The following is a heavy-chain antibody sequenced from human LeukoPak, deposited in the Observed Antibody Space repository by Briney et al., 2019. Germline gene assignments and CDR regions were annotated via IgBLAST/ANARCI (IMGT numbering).Heavy chain of an antibody. CDR2: ISGSGGST. J-gene: IGHJ6*02. CDR3: AKGALWFGELSGMDV. V-gene: IGHV3-23*01. CDR1: GFTFSSYA. D-gene: IGHD3-10*01. Sequence: GGSLRLSCAASGFTFSSYAMSWVRQAPGKGLEWVSAISGSGGSTYYADSVKGGFTISRDNSGNTLYLQMTSLRAEDTAVYYCAKGALWFGELSGMDVWGQGTTVTVSS.